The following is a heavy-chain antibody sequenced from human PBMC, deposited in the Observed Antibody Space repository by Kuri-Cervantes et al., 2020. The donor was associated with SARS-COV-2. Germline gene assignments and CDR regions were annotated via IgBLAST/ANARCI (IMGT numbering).Heavy chain of an antibody. CDR2: IPYDGSNK. V-gene: IGHV3-30*02. Sequence: GGSLRLSCAASGFTFSSYGMHWVRQAPGKGLEWVAVIPYDGSNKYYADSVKGRFTISRDNSKNTLYLQMNSLRAEDTAVYYCADLTEDFWSGYLGAHWGQGTLVTVSS. D-gene: IGHD3-3*01. J-gene: IGHJ4*02. CDR1: GFTFSSYG. CDR3: ADLTEDFWSGYLGAH.